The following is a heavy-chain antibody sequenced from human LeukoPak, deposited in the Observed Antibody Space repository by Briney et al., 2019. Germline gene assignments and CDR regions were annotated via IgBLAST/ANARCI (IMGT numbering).Heavy chain of an antibody. CDR1: GFTFNVYG. J-gene: IGHJ3*02. D-gene: IGHD5-18*01. V-gene: IGHV3-30*19. CDR3: GRDTVGYGGAFDI. Sequence: GGSLRLSCAASGFTFNVYGIHWVRQAPGKGLEWVAVISYDGSNKYYADSVKGRSTISRDNSKNTLYLQVNSLRPEDTAVYYCGRDTVGYGGAFDIWGQGTMVTVSS. CDR2: ISYDGSNK.